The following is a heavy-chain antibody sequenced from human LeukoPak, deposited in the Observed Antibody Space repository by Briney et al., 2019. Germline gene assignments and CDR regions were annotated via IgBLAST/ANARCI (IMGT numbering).Heavy chain of an antibody. D-gene: IGHD6-13*01. V-gene: IGHV3-7*01. CDR3: ARDAGIAAPLGWFDP. Sequence: GGSLRLSCAASGFTFSNAYMSWVRQAPGKGLEWVANIKQDGSEKYYVDSVKGRFAISRDNAKNSVYLQMNSLRAEDTAVYYCARDAGIAAPLGWFDPWGQGTLVTVSS. J-gene: IGHJ5*02. CDR2: IKQDGSEK. CDR1: GFTFSNAY.